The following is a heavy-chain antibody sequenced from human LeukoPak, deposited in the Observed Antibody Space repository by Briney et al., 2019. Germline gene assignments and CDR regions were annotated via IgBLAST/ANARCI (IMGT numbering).Heavy chain of an antibody. CDR1: GLTFSSYG. CDR2: ISYDASYK. J-gene: IGHJ3*02. D-gene: IGHD3-9*01. CDR3: ARNGSLRYFDWLFEGDAFDI. V-gene: IGHV3-30-3*01. Sequence: PGGSLRLSCAASGLTFSSYGLHWVRQAPGKGLEWVAVISYDASYKYYTDSVKGRFTVSRDNSKNTLYLQMNSLRAEDTAVYYCARNGSLRYFDWLFEGDAFDIWGQGTMVTVSS.